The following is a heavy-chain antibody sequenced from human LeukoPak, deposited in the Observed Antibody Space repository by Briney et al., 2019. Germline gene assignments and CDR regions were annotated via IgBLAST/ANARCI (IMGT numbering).Heavy chain of an antibody. CDR1: GFGVSSNH. D-gene: IGHD3-22*01. CDR2: RQPGNVS. CDR3: ARERDYDTYFDY. J-gene: IGHJ4*02. V-gene: IGHV3-53*01. Sequence: GGSLRLSCAVSGFGVSSNHVAWVRQAPGKGLEWVSVRQPGNVSYYADSVKGRFTQSADSSKNSLYLQMNNLRSEDPALYYCARERDYDTYFDYWGQGTLVTVSS.